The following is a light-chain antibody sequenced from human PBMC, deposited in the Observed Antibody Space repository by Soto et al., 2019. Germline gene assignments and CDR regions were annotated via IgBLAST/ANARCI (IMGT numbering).Light chain of an antibody. J-gene: IGKJ5*01. CDR3: HSRA. CDR1: QSVNSN. CDR2: GAS. Sequence: EIVMTQSPATLSVSPGERATLSCRASQSVNSNLAWYQQKPGQAPRLLIYGASTRVAGIPARFSGSGSGTEFSLTISSLQSEDFATYFCHSRAFGQGTRL. V-gene: IGKV3-15*01.